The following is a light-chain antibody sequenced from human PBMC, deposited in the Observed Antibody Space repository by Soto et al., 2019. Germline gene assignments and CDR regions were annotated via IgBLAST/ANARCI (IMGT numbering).Light chain of an antibody. J-gene: IGKJ4*01. CDR1: QSISSY. Sequence: DIQMTQSPSSLSASVGDRVTITFRASQSISSYLNWYQQKPWKAPKLLIYAASSLQSGVPSRFSGSGSGTDFTLIISSLQPEDFATYYCQQSYTTPLNFGGGTK. V-gene: IGKV1-39*01. CDR2: AAS. CDR3: QQSYTTPLN.